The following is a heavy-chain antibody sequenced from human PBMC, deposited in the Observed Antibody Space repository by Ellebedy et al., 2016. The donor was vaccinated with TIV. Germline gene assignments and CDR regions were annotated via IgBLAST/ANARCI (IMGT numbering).Heavy chain of an antibody. CDR2: FDPEDGET. V-gene: IGHV1-24*01. J-gene: IGHJ4*02. CDR1: GYTLTELS. D-gene: IGHD1-26*01. Sequence: AASVKVSCKVSGYTLTELSMHWVRQAPGKGLEWMGGFDPEDGETIYAQKFQGRVTMTEDTSTDTAYMELSSLRSEDTAVYYCATGLLLGASPTFDYWGQGTLVTVSS. CDR3: ATGLLLGASPTFDY.